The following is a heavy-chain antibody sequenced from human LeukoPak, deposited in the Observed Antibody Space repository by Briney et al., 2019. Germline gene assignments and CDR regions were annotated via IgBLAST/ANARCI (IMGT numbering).Heavy chain of an antibody. J-gene: IGHJ4*02. CDR1: GFTFSSYA. CDR3: AKGVSSDSSGYPMGY. CDR2: ISSSSSYI. V-gene: IGHV3-21*04. Sequence: GGSLRLSCAASGFTFSSYAMSWVRQAPGKGLEWVSSISSSSSYIYYADSVKGRFTISRDNAKNSLYLQMNSLRAEDTAVYYCAKGVSSDSSGYPMGYWGQGTLVTVSS. D-gene: IGHD3-22*01.